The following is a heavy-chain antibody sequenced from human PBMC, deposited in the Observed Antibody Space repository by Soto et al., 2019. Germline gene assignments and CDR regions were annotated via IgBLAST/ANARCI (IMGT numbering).Heavy chain of an antibody. Sequence: AASGFTFSDYYMSWIRQAPGKGLEWVSYISDSSSNTNYGDSVKGRFTISRDDAKNLLYLQMNSLRAEDTAVYYCAKGEGYKWNYEFDPWGQGTLVTVSS. CDR2: ISDSSSNT. D-gene: IGHD1-7*01. CDR3: AKGEGYKWNYEFDP. CDR1: GFTFSDYY. V-gene: IGHV3-11*06. J-gene: IGHJ5*02.